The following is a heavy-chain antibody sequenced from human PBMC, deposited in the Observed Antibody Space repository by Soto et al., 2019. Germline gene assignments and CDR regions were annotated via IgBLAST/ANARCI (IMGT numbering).Heavy chain of an antibody. CDR2: IYYSGST. D-gene: IGHD3-22*01. J-gene: IGHJ4*02. CDR1: GGSISSYY. V-gene: IGHV4-59*01. Sequence: SETLSLTCTVSGGSISSYYWSWIRQPPGKGLEWIGYIYYSGSTNYNPSLKSRVTISVDTSKNQFSLKLSSVTAADTAVYYCASVDDSSGYPIFDYWGQGTLVTVSS. CDR3: ASVDDSSGYPIFDY.